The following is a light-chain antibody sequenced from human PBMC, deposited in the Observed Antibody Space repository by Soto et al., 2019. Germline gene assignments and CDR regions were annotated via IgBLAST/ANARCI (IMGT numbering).Light chain of an antibody. CDR1: SSDVGGYNY. CDR2: DVS. Sequence: QSVLTQPASVSGSPGQSITISCTGTSSDVGGYNYVSWYQQHPGKAPKLMIYDVSNRPSGVSNRFSGSKSCNTASLTISGLQAEDEADYYCSSYTSSSTYVFGTGTKATVL. J-gene: IGLJ1*01. V-gene: IGLV2-14*01. CDR3: SSYTSSSTYV.